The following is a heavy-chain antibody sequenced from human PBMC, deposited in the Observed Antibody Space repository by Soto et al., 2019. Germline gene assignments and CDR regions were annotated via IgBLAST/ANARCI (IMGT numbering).Heavy chain of an antibody. D-gene: IGHD6-19*01. CDR2: INHNGST. V-gene: IGHV4-34*01. Sequence: ETLSLTCAVYGGSFSGYYWNWIRQPPGKGLEWIGEINHNGSTNYNPSLKSRVTISVDTSKNQFSLKLSSVTAADTAVYYCAVAGYSSGWYLNYFDYWGQGTLVTVSS. CDR3: AVAGYSSGWYLNYFDY. CDR1: GGSFSGYY. J-gene: IGHJ4*02.